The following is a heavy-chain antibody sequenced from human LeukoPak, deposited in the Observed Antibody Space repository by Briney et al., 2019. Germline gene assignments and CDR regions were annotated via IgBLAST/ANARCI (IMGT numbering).Heavy chain of an antibody. D-gene: IGHD3/OR15-3a*01. Sequence: GGSLRLSCAASGFTFSSYAMSWVRRAPGKGLEWLSGICGSGSGSGTYYADSVKGRFTISRDNSKNTLYLQMNSLRAEDTAVYYCARDVRGTGYYEYYFDYWGQGTLVTVSS. CDR3: ARDVRGTGYYEYYFDY. V-gene: IGHV3-23*01. CDR2: ICGSGSGSGT. CDR1: GFTFSSYA. J-gene: IGHJ4*02.